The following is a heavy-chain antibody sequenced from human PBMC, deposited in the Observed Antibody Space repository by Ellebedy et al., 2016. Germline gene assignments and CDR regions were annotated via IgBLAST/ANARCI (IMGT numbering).Heavy chain of an antibody. CDR2: ISWNSGSI. CDR1: GFTFDDYA. V-gene: IGHV3-9*01. Sequence: GGSLRLXXAASGFTFDDYAMHWVRQAPGKGLEWVSGISWNSGSIGYADSVKGRFTISRDNAKNSLYLQMNSLRAEDTALYYCAKGCFDYYDSSGYAGGFDYWGQGTLVTVSS. J-gene: IGHJ4*02. D-gene: IGHD3-22*01. CDR3: AKGCFDYYDSSGYAGGFDY.